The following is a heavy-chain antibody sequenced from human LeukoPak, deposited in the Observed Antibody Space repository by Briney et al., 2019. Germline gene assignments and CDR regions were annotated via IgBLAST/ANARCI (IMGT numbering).Heavy chain of an antibody. Sequence: GGSLRLSCAASGFTFSSYWMHWVRQAPGKGLVWVSRINSDGCSTSYADSVKGRFTISRDNAKNTLYLQMNSLRAEDTAVYYCARRSSSWPAFDIWGQGTMVTVSS. V-gene: IGHV3-74*01. J-gene: IGHJ3*02. CDR3: ARRSSSWPAFDI. CDR2: INSDGCST. D-gene: IGHD6-13*01. CDR1: GFTFSSYW.